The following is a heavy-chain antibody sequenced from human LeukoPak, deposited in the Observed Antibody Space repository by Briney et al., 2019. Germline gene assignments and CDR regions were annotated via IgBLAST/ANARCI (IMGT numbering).Heavy chain of an antibody. D-gene: IGHD5-24*01. Sequence: PGGSLRLSCAASEFTFSSYVMAWVRQAPGKGLEWVSTITPGGGTYYADSVKGRFTISRDNSKNTLYLQMNSLTAEDTAIYYCARDGYNFYYFDYWGQGTLVTVSS. CDR3: ARDGYNFYYFDY. J-gene: IGHJ4*02. V-gene: IGHV3-23*01. CDR1: EFTFSSYV. CDR2: ITPGGGT.